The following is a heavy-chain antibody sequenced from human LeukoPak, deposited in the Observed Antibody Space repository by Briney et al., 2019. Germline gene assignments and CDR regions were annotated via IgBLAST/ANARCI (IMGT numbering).Heavy chain of an antibody. Sequence: ASETLSLTCAVSSYSISSGYYWGWIRQPPGKGLEWIGSIYHSGSTYYNPSLKSRVTILVDTSKNQFSLKLSSVTAADTAVYYCARRGGSRYFDYWGQGTLVTFSS. CDR1: SYSISSGYY. J-gene: IGHJ4*02. CDR3: ARRGGSRYFDY. D-gene: IGHD3-16*01. V-gene: IGHV4-38-2*01. CDR2: IYHSGST.